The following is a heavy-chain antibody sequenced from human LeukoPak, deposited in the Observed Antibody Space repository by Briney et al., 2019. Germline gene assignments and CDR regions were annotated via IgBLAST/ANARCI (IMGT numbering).Heavy chain of an antibody. CDR2: INWDGGST. J-gene: IGHJ4*02. CDR3: ARGLAYDYGMDY. Sequence: PGGSLRLSCAASGFTFAHFDVSWVRQAPGKGLEWVSGINWDGGSTGYADSVKGRFTISRDNAKNALYLQMNSLRAEDTAFHYCARGLAYDYGMDYWGQGTLVTVSS. V-gene: IGHV3-20*04. D-gene: IGHD4-17*01. CDR1: GFTFAHFD.